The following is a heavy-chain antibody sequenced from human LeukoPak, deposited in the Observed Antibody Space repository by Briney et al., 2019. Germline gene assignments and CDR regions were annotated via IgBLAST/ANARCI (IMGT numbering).Heavy chain of an antibody. D-gene: IGHD3-9*01. J-gene: IGHJ4*02. CDR3: AREVPVADILTGYYNAFDY. CDR2: IYYTGST. CDR1: SASVSSYY. Sequence: TSSETLSLTCTISSASVSSYYWSWIRQPPGKGLEWVGYIYYTGSTNYNPSLKSRVTISVDTSKNQFSLKLSSVTAADTAVYYCAREVPVADILTGYYNAFDYWGQGTLVTVSS. V-gene: IGHV4-59*02.